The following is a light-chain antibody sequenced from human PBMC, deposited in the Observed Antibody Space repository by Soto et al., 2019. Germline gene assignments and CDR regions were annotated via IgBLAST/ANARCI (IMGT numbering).Light chain of an antibody. CDR1: QSVRSSY. CDR2: GAS. Sequence: EIVVTQSPGTLSLSPGERATLSCRASQSVRSSYLAWYQQKPGQAPRHLVYGASTRATDIPDSFSATGSGTDFTLTIIIRERDDFAVYFCQQYGSSPLFPFGQGPNRDI. V-gene: IGKV3-20*01. CDR3: QQYGSSPLFP. J-gene: IGKJ2*01.